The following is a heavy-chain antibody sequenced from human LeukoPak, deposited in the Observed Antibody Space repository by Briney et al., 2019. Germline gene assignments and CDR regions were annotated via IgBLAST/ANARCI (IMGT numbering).Heavy chain of an antibody. Sequence: GGSLRLSCAASGFTLSYNWMSWVSRAPGKGLEWVASIKEDGSEKYYVDSVKGRFTISRDNAKNSLYLQMNSLRAEDTAVYYCARLSTGWYGHFDFWGQGTLVTVSS. D-gene: IGHD6-13*01. V-gene: IGHV3-7*03. CDR2: IKEDGSEK. CDR3: ARLSTGWYGHFDF. J-gene: IGHJ4*02. CDR1: GFTLSYNW.